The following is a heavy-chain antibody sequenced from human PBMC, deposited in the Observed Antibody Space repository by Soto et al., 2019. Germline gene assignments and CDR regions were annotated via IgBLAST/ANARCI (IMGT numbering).Heavy chain of an antibody. V-gene: IGHV3-74*01. D-gene: IGHD5-18*01. CDR1: GFSLSNYC. Sequence: PXLCLRRSCSACGFSLSNYCRHWVRQAPGKGLVWVSRISTDGSITSYADSVKGRFTISRYNAKNTLYLQMNSLRSEDTALYYCTRVATNTYGQFDCWGRRTLVTVSS. CDR3: TRVATNTYGQFDC. CDR2: ISTDGSIT. J-gene: IGHJ4*02.